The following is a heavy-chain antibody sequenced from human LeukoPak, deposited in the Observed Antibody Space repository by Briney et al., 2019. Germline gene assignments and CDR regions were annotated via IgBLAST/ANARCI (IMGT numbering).Heavy chain of an antibody. V-gene: IGHV3-74*01. Sequence: GGSLRLSCAASGFTFSSYWMHWVRQAPGKGLVWVSHINSDGSSTNYADSVKGRFTISRDNAKNSLYLQMNSLRAEDTAVYYCAREYSDYFDYWGQGTLVTVSS. CDR2: INSDGSST. CDR1: GFTFSSYW. CDR3: AREYSDYFDY. J-gene: IGHJ4*02. D-gene: IGHD5-12*01.